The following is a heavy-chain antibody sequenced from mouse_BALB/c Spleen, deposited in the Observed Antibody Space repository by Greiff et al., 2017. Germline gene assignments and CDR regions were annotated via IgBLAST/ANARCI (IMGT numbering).Heavy chain of an antibody. V-gene: IGHV3-2*02. CDR3: ARSGERYIFAY. CDR1: GYSITSDYA. Sequence: EVQLQESGPGLVKPSQSLSLTCTVTGYSITSDYAWNWIRQFPGNKLEWMGYISYSGSTSYNPSLKSRISITRDTSKNQFFLQLNSVTTEDTATYYCARSGERYIFAYWGQGTLVTVSA. D-gene: IGHD2-14*01. J-gene: IGHJ3*01. CDR2: ISYSGST.